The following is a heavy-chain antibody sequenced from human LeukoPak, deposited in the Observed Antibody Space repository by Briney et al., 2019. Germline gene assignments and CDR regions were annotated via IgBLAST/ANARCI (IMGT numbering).Heavy chain of an antibody. CDR3: ARASDPWLQLT. CDR1: GFTFSSCW. CDR2: INQDGSAK. D-gene: IGHD5-24*01. Sequence: GGSLRLSCAASGFTFSSCWMSWVRQAPGKGLEWVANINQDGSAKYYVDSVKGRFTISRDNAKNSLYLQMNSLRAEDTAVYYCARASDPWLQLTWGQGTLVTVSS. J-gene: IGHJ5*02. V-gene: IGHV3-7*03.